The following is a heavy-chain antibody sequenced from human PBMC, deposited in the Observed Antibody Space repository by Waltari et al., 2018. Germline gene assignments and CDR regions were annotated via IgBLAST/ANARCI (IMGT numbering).Heavy chain of an antibody. V-gene: IGHV3-23*01. CDR3: AKYDILTGYSVSGLYYFDY. D-gene: IGHD3-9*01. Sequence: EVQLLESGGGLVQPGGSLRLSCAASGFTFSSYAMSWVRQAPGKGLEWVSAISGSGGSTYYADSVKGRLTISRDNSKNTLYLQMNSLRAEDTAVYYCAKYDILTGYSVSGLYYFDYWGQGTLVTVSS. CDR2: ISGSGGST. J-gene: IGHJ4*02. CDR1: GFTFSSYA.